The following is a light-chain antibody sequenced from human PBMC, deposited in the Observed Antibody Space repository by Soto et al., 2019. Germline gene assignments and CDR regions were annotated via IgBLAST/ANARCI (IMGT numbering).Light chain of an antibody. CDR1: QSISSW. V-gene: IGKV1-5*01. Sequence: DILMTQSPSTLSASVGDRVTITCRASQSISSWLAWYQQKPGKAPKLLIYDASSLASGVPSRFSGSGSGTEFTLTISSLQPDDFATYYCQQYNSYSITFGQGTKVEIK. CDR3: QQYNSYSIT. CDR2: DAS. J-gene: IGKJ1*01.